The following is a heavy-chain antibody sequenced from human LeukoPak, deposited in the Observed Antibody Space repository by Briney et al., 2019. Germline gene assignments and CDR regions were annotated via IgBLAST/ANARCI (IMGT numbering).Heavy chain of an antibody. CDR2: IYYSGST. V-gene: IGHV4-59*01. J-gene: IGHJ4*02. CDR1: GGSISSYY. D-gene: IGHD3-22*01. Sequence: SETLSLTCTVSGGSISSYYWSWIRQPPGKGLEWIGYIYYSGSTNYNPSLKSRVTISVDTSKNQFSLKLSSVTAADTAVYYCARGGLLPDYWGQGTLVTVSS. CDR3: ARGGLLPDY.